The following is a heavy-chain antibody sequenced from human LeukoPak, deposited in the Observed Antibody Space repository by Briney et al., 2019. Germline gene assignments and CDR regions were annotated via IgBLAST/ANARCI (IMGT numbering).Heavy chain of an antibody. CDR3: ARGIIIGFDP. Sequence: GGSLRLSCAASGFTFSSYDMNWVRQAPGKGLEWVSYITTSGSATYHADSVKGRFTISRDNAKNSLYLQMNSLRAEDTAVYYCARGIIIGFDPWGQGTLVTVSS. V-gene: IGHV3-48*03. J-gene: IGHJ5*02. CDR1: GFTFSSYD. CDR2: ITTSGSAT. D-gene: IGHD3-10*01.